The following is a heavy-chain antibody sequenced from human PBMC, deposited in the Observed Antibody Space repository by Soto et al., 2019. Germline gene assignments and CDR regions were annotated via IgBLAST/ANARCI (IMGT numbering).Heavy chain of an antibody. D-gene: IGHD1-1*01. V-gene: IGHV3-48*01. Sequence: GGSLRLSCAASGFIFSSYSMNWVRQAPGKGLEWVSYISSSSSTIYYADSVKGRFTISRDNAKNSLYLQMNSLRAEDTAVYYCAPSTRGSLGSNDGNWFDPWGQGTLVTVSS. CDR1: GFIFSSYS. CDR2: ISSSSSTI. J-gene: IGHJ5*02. CDR3: APSTRGSLGSNDGNWFDP.